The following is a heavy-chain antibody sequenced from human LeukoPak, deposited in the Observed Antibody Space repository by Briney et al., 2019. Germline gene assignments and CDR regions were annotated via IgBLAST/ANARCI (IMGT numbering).Heavy chain of an antibody. Sequence: APVKVSCKASGYTFTGYYLHWLRQAPGQGPEWMGWINPNSGDTNYAQKFQGRVTMTRDTSISTAYMELSRLKSDDTAVYYCARSDGFSGYSSLGDSWGQGTLVTVSS. D-gene: IGHD3-22*01. CDR3: ARSDGFSGYSSLGDS. CDR1: GYTFTGYY. CDR2: INPNSGDT. J-gene: IGHJ5*01. V-gene: IGHV1-2*02.